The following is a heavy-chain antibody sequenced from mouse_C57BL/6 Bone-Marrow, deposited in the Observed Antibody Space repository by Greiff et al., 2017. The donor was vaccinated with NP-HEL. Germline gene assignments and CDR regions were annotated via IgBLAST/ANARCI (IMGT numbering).Heavy chain of an antibody. J-gene: IGHJ1*03. D-gene: IGHD1-1*01. CDR2: INPGSGGT. V-gene: IGHV1-54*01. CDR3: AREVYYYGSSYWYFDV. Sequence: QVQLQQSGAELVRPGTSVKVSCKASGYAFTNYLIEWVKQRPGQGLEWIGVINPGSGGTNYNEKFKGKATLTADKSSSNAYMQLSSLTSEDSAVYFCAREVYYYGSSYWYFDVWGTGTTVTVSS. CDR1: GYAFTNYL.